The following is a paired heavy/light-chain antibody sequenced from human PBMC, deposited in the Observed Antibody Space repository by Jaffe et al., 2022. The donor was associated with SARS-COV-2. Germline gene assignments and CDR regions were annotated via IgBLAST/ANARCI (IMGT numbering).Heavy chain of an antibody. CDR3: ARDERYSSSWTSGYYGMDV. J-gene: IGHJ6*02. Sequence: QVQLQESGPGLVKPSQTLSLTCTVSGGSISSGDYYWSWIRQPPGKGLEWIGYIYYSGSTYYNPSLKSRVTISVDTSKNQFSLKLSSVTAADTAVYYCARDERYSSSWTSGYYGMDVWGQGTTVTVSS. CDR2: IYYSGST. V-gene: IGHV4-30-4*01. CDR1: GGSISSGDYY. D-gene: IGHD6-13*01.
Light chain of an antibody. CDR1: QSLLHSDGKTY. J-gene: IGKJ2*01. Sequence: DIVMTQTPLSLSVTPGQPASISCKSSQSLLHSDGKTYLYWYLQKPGQPPQLLIYEVSNRFSGVPDRFSGSGSGTDFTLKISRVEAEDVGVYYCMQSIQLPYTFGQGTKLEIK. V-gene: IGKV2D-29*01. CDR3: MQSIQLPYT. CDR2: EVS.